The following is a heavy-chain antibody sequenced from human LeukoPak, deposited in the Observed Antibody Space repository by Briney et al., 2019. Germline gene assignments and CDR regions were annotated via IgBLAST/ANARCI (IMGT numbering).Heavy chain of an antibody. J-gene: IGHJ4*02. D-gene: IGHD5-12*01. Sequence: RGSLRLSCAASGFTFSDYYMGWIRQAPGKGLDWVSYISDTGSTIYYADSVKGRFTISRDNAKNSLYLQMNSLRAEDTAVYYCAASAIVAAYYWGQGTLVTVSS. CDR1: GFTFSDYY. CDR2: ISDTGSTI. V-gene: IGHV3-11*01. CDR3: AASAIVAAYY.